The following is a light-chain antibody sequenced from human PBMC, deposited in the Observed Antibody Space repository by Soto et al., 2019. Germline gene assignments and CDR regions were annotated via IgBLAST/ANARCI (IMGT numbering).Light chain of an antibody. J-gene: IGLJ1*01. V-gene: IGLV1-40*01. CDR1: SSNIGAGYD. Sequence: QSVLTQPPSVSGAPGQRVTISCTGSSSNIGAGYDVHWYQHLPGTAPKLLIFGNVNRPSGVPDRFSASKSGTSASLAITGLQAEDEADYYCQSYDSSMSGSYVFGTGTKLTVL. CDR2: GNV. CDR3: QSYDSSMSGSYV.